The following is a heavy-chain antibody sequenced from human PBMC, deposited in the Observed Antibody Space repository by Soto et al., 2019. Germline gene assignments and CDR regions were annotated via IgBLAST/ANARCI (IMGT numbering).Heavy chain of an antibody. V-gene: IGHV5-51*01. CDR2: IYPGDSDT. J-gene: IGHJ4*02. CDR3: ARLRSGHYYGSGSYLGYFDY. D-gene: IGHD3-10*01. Sequence: GESLKISCKGSGYSFTSYWIGWVRQIPGKGLEWMGIIYPGDSDTRYSPSFQGQVTISADKSISTAYLQWSSLKASDTAMYYCARLRSGHYYGSGSYLGYFDYWGQGTLVTVSS. CDR1: GYSFTSYW.